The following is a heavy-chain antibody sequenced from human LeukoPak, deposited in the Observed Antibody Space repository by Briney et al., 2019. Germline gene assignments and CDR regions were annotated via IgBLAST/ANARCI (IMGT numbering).Heavy chain of an antibody. J-gene: IGHJ6*03. CDR1: GGSISSGDYY. D-gene: IGHD6-13*01. V-gene: IGHV4-30-4*08. CDR2: IYYSGST. CDR3: ARAPRDGSSWYYYYYMDV. Sequence: SQTLSLTCTVSGGSISSGDYYWSWTRQPPGKGLEWIGYIYYSGSTYYNPSLKSRVTISVDTSKNQFSLKLSSVTAADTAVYYCARAPRDGSSWYYYYYMDVWGKGTTVTVSS.